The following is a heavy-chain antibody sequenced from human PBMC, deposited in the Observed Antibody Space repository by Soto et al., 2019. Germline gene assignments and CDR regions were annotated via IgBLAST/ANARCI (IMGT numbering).Heavy chain of an antibody. CDR2: ISYDGSNK. Sequence: GGSLRLSCAASGFTFSSYGMHWVRQAPGKGLEWVAVISYDGSNKYYADSVKGRFTISRDNSKNTLYLQMNSLRAEDTAVYYCAKGYSSLYFDYWGQGTLVTVSS. D-gene: IGHD6-13*01. CDR3: AKGYSSLYFDY. J-gene: IGHJ4*02. CDR1: GFTFSSYG. V-gene: IGHV3-30*18.